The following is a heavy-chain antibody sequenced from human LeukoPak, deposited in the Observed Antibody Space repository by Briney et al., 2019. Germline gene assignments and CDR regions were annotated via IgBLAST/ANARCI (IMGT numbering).Heavy chain of an antibody. CDR1: GGSISSGSYY. D-gene: IGHD6-13*01. Sequence: SPSETLSLTCTVSGGSISSGSYYWSWIRQPAGKGLEWIGRISTTGSTNYNPSLKSRVTISLDTSKNQFSLKLSSVTAADTAVYYCARRFVGYDSSWGASDIWGQGTMVTVSS. CDR2: ISTTGST. V-gene: IGHV4-61*02. J-gene: IGHJ3*02. CDR3: ARRFVGYDSSWGASDI.